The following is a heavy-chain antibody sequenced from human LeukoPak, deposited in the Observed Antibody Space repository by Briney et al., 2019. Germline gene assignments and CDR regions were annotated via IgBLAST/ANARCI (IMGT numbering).Heavy chain of an antibody. D-gene: IGHD2-8*02. Sequence: GGSLRLSCAGSGFTFSSYAMIWVRQAPGKGLEWVSAISDSGDYTYYADSVKGRFTISRDNSKNTLYLHVNSLRAEDTAVYYCAKDTSIGKYCTGGVCSPTDYWGQGTLVTVSS. CDR1: GFTFSSYA. CDR2: ISDSGDYT. J-gene: IGHJ4*02. CDR3: AKDTSIGKYCTGGVCSPTDY. V-gene: IGHV3-23*01.